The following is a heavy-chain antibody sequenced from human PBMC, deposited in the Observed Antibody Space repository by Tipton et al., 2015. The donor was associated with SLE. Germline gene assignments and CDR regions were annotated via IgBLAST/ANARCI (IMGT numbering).Heavy chain of an antibody. D-gene: IGHD3-3*01. V-gene: IGHV4-59*08. CDR2: IYYSGST. CDR1: GGSISSHY. J-gene: IGHJ4*02. CDR3: ARQDFDTYYFDF. Sequence: TLSLTCTVSGGSISSHYWSWIRQPPGKGLEWIGYIYYSGSTNYNPSLKSRVSISVDTSKNQFSLKLSSITAADTAVYYCARQDFDTYYFDFWGQGTLVTVSS.